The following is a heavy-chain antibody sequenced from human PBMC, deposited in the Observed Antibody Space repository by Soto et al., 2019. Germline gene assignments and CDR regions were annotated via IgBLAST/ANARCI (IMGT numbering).Heavy chain of an antibody. J-gene: IGHJ4*02. D-gene: IGHD3-10*01. CDR1: GYSFTSTG. CDR2: TSTFNGEA. V-gene: IGHV1-18*01. CDR3: ARDLDGSGSYFTDY. Sequence: ASVKVSCKASGYSFTSTGISWVRQAPGQGPEWMGWTSTFNGEAKYAQKLQGRVTMTTDTSTTTAYMELRSLTSGDTAVYYCARDLDGSGSYFTDYWGQGTLVTVSS.